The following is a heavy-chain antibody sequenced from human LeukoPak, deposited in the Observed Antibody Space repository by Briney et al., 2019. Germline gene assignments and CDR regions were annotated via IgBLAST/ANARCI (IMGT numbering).Heavy chain of an antibody. CDR2: IYYSGGP. Sequence: SETLSLTCTVSGGSISSSSYYWGWIRQPPGKGLEWIGTIYYSGGPYYNPSLKSRITTSVDTSKNQFSLKLSSVTAADTAVYYCASESIAVAGKGNDYWGQGTLVTVSS. CDR3: ASESIAVAGKGNDY. V-gene: IGHV4-39*01. CDR1: GGSISSSSYY. D-gene: IGHD6-19*01. J-gene: IGHJ4*02.